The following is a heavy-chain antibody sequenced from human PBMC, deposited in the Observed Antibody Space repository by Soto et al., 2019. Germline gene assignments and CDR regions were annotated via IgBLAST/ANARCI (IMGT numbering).Heavy chain of an antibody. V-gene: IGHV4-30-4*08. J-gene: IGHJ6*02. CDR2: TYHSGST. CDR3: ARRSAIVDAPGGDYCYYYGMDG. Sequence: SETLSLTCTVSSGSSSSGGYYWSWIRQHPGKGLEWIGYTYHSGSTYYNPSLKRRVTISVDTSKNQFSLKLSSGSAGDTAVYYCARRSAIVDAPGGDYCYYYGMDGWGQGTTVTVSS. D-gene: IGHD1-26*01. CDR1: SGSSSSGGYY.